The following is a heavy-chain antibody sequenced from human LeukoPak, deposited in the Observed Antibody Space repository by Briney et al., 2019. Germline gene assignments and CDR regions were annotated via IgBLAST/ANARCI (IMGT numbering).Heavy chain of an antibody. J-gene: IGHJ4*02. CDR1: GFTFSSYA. V-gene: IGHV3-23*01. CDR3: ARGYDILTGYLGGDY. CDR2: ISGSGGST. D-gene: IGHD3-9*01. Sequence: GGSLRLSCAASGFTFSSYAMSWVRKAPGKGREWVSAISGSGGSTYYADSVKGRFTISRDNSKNTPYLQMNSLRAEDTAVYYCARGYDILTGYLGGDYWGQGTLVTVSS.